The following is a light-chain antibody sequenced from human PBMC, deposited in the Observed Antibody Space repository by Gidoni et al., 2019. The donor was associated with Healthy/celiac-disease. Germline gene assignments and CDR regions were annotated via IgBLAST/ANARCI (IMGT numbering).Light chain of an antibody. CDR2: DNN. CDR1: RSNIGAGYD. V-gene: IGLV1-40*01. Sequence: QSVLTQPPSASGAPGQRVTISCTGSRSNIGAGYDVHWYQQLPGTAPKLLIYDNNNRPSGVPDRFSGSKSGTSASLAITGLQAEDEADYYCQSYDSSLSGSGVFGGGTKLTVL. J-gene: IGLJ2*01. CDR3: QSYDSSLSGSGV.